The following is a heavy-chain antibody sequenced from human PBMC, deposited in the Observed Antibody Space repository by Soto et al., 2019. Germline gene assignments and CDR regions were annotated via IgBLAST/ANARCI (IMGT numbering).Heavy chain of an antibody. Sequence: GEPLKISCKGSGYIFTNYWIGWVRQMPGKGLEWMGVIYPGDSDTRYSPSFQGQVTISADKSINTAYLQWNSLKASDTAMYYCARRYGGNDYWGQGTLVTVSS. CDR1: GYIFTNYW. CDR2: IYPGDSDT. V-gene: IGHV5-51*01. J-gene: IGHJ4*02. D-gene: IGHD2-15*01. CDR3: ARRYGGNDY.